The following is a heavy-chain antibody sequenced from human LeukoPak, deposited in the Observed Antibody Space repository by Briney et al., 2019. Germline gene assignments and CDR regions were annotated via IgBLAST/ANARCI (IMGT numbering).Heavy chain of an antibody. V-gene: IGHV1-69*05. CDR3: ARVCRDGYLMDY. D-gene: IGHD5-24*01. CDR2: IIPIFGTA. J-gene: IGHJ4*02. Sequence: ASVKVSCKASGGTFSSYAISWVRQAPGQGLEWMGGIIPIFGTANYAQKFQGRVTITTDESTSTAYMELSSLRSEDTAVYYCARVCRDGYLMDYRGQGTLVTVSS. CDR1: GGTFSSYA.